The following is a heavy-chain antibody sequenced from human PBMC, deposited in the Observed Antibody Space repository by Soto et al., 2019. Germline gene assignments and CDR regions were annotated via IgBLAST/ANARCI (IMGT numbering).Heavy chain of an antibody. J-gene: IGHJ5*02. CDR2: IYTSGST. Sequence: PETLSLTCTVSGGSISSYYWSWIRQPAGKGLEWIGRIYTSGSTNYNPSLKSRVTMSVDTSKNQFSLKLSSVTAADTAVYYSERVVGYDFWSGYPSGWFDPWGQGTLVTVSS. D-gene: IGHD3-3*01. CDR3: ERVVGYDFWSGYPSGWFDP. CDR1: GGSISSYY. V-gene: IGHV4-4*07.